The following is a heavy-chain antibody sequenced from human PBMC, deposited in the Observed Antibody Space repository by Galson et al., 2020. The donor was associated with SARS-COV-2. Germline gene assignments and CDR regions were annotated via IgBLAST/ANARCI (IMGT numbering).Heavy chain of an antibody. Sequence: GGSLRLSCAASGFTFSSYGMHWVRQAPGKGLEWVAFIRYDGSNKYYADSLKGRFTISRDNSKNTLYLQMNSLRAEDTAVYYCAKPDIVVVPQIDYWGQGTLVTVSS. D-gene: IGHD2-2*01. CDR3: AKPDIVVVPQIDY. CDR1: GFTFSSYG. CDR2: IRYDGSNK. J-gene: IGHJ4*02. V-gene: IGHV3-30*02.